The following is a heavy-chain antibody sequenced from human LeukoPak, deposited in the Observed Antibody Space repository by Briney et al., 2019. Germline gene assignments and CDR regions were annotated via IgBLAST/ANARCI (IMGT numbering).Heavy chain of an antibody. CDR1: GLSFSNYA. D-gene: IGHD3-22*01. CDR2: ISSSSSYI. V-gene: IGHV3-21*01. Sequence: GGSLRLSCAASGLSFSNYAIYWVRQAPGKGLEWVSSISSSSSYIYYADSVKGRFTISRDNAKNSLYLQMNSLRAEDTAVYYCARGLVVRDSSGESPDYWGQGTLVTVSS. CDR3: ARGLVVRDSSGESPDY. J-gene: IGHJ4*02.